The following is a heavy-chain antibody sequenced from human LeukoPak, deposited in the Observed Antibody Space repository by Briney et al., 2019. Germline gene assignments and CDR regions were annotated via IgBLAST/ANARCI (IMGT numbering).Heavy chain of an antibody. J-gene: IGHJ3*02. CDR3: ASTAYDILTGYFDDAFDI. CDR2: IYPGDSDT. Sequence: HGESLKISCKGFGYSFTYCWIGWVRQMPGKGLEWMGIIYPGDSDTRYSPSFQGQVTISADKSISTAYLQWSSLKASDTAMYYCASTAYDILTGYFDDAFDIWGQGTMVTVSS. D-gene: IGHD3-9*01. V-gene: IGHV5-51*01. CDR1: GYSFTYCW.